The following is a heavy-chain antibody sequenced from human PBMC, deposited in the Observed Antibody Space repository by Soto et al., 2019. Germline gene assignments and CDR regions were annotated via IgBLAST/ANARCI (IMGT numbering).Heavy chain of an antibody. Sequence: QVQMQESGPGLVKPSETLSLTCTVSGDSVRNQYWSWIRRPPGRGLEWIGYIYRSGSTKYNPSLKSRLTISDNTSKNQFSLKLSSVTAADTAVYYCARTLDYGHMDVWGKGTTFTVSS. CDR3: ARTLDYGHMDV. J-gene: IGHJ6*03. CDR2: IYRSGST. CDR1: GDSVRNQY. V-gene: IGHV4-4*09. D-gene: IGHD3-16*01.